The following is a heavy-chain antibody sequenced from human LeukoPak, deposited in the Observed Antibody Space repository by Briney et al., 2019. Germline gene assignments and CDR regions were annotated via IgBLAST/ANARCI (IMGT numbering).Heavy chain of an antibody. CDR2: IYNSGST. Sequence: PSQTLSLTCTVSGDSNSSGGFYWGWSRQPAGKGLEWIGRIYNSGSTNYNPSLRSRVTISVDTSKNQFSLKLNSVTAAYTAVYYCARDYDDSFDYWGQGTLVTVAS. CDR3: ARDYDDSFDY. CDR1: GDSNSSGGFY. D-gene: IGHD5-12*01. J-gene: IGHJ4*02. V-gene: IGHV4-61*02.